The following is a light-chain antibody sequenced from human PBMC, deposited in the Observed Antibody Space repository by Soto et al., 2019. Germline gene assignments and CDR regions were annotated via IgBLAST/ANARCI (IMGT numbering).Light chain of an antibody. J-gene: IGKJ1*01. CDR1: QSLNRC. Sequence: DIQMTQSPSTLSSSVVYIVTSTFRSRQSLNRCLAWYQQKPGEAPKLLIYAASALPRGVPSRFSGSGSGTKFTLTIASLQPDDFATYYCKKYETFSGTFGPGTKVDI. CDR3: KKYETFSGT. V-gene: IGKV1-5*01. CDR2: AAS.